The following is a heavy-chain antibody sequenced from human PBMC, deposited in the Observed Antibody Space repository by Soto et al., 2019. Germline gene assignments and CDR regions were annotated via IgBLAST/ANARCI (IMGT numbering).Heavy chain of an antibody. D-gene: IGHD6-19*01. Sequence: ASVKVSCKASGYTFTSYDINWVRQATGQGLEWMGWMNPNSGNTGYAQKFQGRVTMTRNTSISTAYMELSSLRSEDTAVYYCARGIYSSGWYAHGYWGQGTLVTVSS. J-gene: IGHJ4*02. V-gene: IGHV1-8*01. CDR2: MNPNSGNT. CDR3: ARGIYSSGWYAHGY. CDR1: GYTFTSYD.